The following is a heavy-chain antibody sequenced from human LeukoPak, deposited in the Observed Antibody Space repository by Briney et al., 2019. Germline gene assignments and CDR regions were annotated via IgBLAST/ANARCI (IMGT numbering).Heavy chain of an antibody. CDR3: AETYNSGWPFDY. D-gene: IGHD6-19*01. V-gene: IGHV1-2*06. Sequence: ASVKVSCKAPANTFTGYYIHWVRQAPGQGLEWMGRINPNSGDTNYAQKFQGRVTMTRDTSISTAYMELSRLRSDDTAVYYCAETYNSGWPFDYWGQGTLVTVSS. J-gene: IGHJ4*02. CDR2: INPNSGDT. CDR1: ANTFTGYY.